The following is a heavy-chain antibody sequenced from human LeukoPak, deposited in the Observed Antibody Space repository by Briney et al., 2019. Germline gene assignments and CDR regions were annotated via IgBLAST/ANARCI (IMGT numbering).Heavy chain of an antibody. V-gene: IGHV1-24*01. D-gene: IGHD3-22*01. J-gene: IGHJ4*02. CDR3: ATGSVRSRNYYDSSGRLDY. CDR1: GYTLTELS. CDR2: FDPEDGET. Sequence: ASVKVSCKVSGYTLTELSMHWVRQAPGKGLEWMGGFDPEDGETIYARKFQGRVTMTEDTSTDTAYMELSSLRSEDTAVYYCATGSVRSRNYYDSSGRLDYWGQGTLVTVSS.